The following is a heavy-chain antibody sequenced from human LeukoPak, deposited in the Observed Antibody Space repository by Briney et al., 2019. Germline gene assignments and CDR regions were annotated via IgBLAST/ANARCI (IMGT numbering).Heavy chain of an antibody. Sequence: GGSLRLSCAASGFTFSTYAMSWVRQAPGKGLEWVSRIGGGGGGTYYADSVKGRFTISRNNSRNTVNLKMNSLRVEETADYYWAKHGSLSFFDDWGQGTLVTVSS. D-gene: IGHD1-26*01. CDR3: AKHGSLSFFDD. J-gene: IGHJ4*02. CDR1: GFTFSTYA. CDR2: IGGGGGGT. V-gene: IGHV3-23*01.